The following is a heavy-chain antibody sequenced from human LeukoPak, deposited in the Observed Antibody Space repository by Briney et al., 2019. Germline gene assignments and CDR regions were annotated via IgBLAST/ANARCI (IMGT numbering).Heavy chain of an antibody. CDR2: ISYDGSNK. CDR1: GFTFSSYG. J-gene: IGHJ4*02. Sequence: GGSLRLSCAASGFTFSSYGMHWVRQAPGKGLEWVAVISYDGSNKYYADSVKGRFTISRDNSKNTLYLQMNSLRAEDTAVYYCAKDGAQAETGGVVYWGQGTLVTVSS. V-gene: IGHV3-30*18. CDR3: AKDGAQAETGGVVY. D-gene: IGHD4/OR15-4a*01.